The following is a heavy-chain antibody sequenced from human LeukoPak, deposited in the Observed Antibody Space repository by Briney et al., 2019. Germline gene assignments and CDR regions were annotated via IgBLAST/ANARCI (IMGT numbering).Heavy chain of an antibody. D-gene: IGHD3-9*01. CDR1: GGTFSSYA. CDR2: IIPIFGTA. Sequence: GASVEVSCKASGGTFSSYAISWVRQAPGQGLEWMGGIIPIFGTANYAQKFQGRVTITADKSTSTVYMELSSLRSEDTAVYYCAFGGYDILTGYLDAFDIWGQGTMVTVSS. J-gene: IGHJ3*02. V-gene: IGHV1-69*06. CDR3: AFGGYDILTGYLDAFDI.